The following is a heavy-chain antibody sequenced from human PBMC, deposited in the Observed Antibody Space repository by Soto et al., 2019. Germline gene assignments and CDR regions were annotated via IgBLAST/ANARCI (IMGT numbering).Heavy chain of an antibody. J-gene: IGHJ4*02. V-gene: IGHV1-3*01. D-gene: IGHD4-4*01. CDR2: INAGNGNT. Sequence: ASVTVSCKASECPFTSSAMHWVRQAPGQSLEWMGWINAGNGNTKYSQKFQGRVTITRDTSASTAYMELSSLRSEDTAVYYCARELQGLYYFDYWGLGTLVTVSS. CDR1: ECPFTSSA. CDR3: ARELQGLYYFDY.